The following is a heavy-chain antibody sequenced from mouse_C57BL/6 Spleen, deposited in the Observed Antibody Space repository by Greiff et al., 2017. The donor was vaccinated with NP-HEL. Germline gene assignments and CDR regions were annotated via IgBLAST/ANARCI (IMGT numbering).Heavy chain of an antibody. J-gene: IGHJ1*03. V-gene: IGHV1-9*01. CDR3: ARYPVSFTTVDNFDV. D-gene: IGHD1-1*01. CDR2: ILPGSGST. Sequence: VKLQQSGAELMKPGASVKLSCKATGYTFTGYWIEWVKQRPGHGLEWIGEILPGSGSTNYNEKLKGKATFTADTSSNTAYMQLSSLTTEDSAIYYCARYPVSFTTVDNFDVWGTGTTVTVSS. CDR1: GYTFTGYW.